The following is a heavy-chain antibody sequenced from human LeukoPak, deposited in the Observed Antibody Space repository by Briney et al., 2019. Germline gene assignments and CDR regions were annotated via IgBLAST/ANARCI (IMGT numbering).Heavy chain of an antibody. V-gene: IGHV4-61*02. Sequence: PSETLSLTCTVSGGSFSSGGYYWSWIRQPAGKGLEWIGRIYTSGSTNYNPSLESRVTISIDTSKNQFSLKLSSVTAADTAVYYCARRRPHTRHGNNFVGYFDSWGQGTLVTVSS. CDR3: ARRRPHTRHGNNFVGYFDS. CDR2: IYTSGST. D-gene: IGHD5-24*01. J-gene: IGHJ4*02. CDR1: GGSFSSGGYY.